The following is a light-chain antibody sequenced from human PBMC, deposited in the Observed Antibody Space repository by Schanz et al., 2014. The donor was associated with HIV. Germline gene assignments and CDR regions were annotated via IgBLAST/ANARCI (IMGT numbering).Light chain of an antibody. J-gene: IGKJ1*01. Sequence: EIVMTQSPATLSVSLGERATLSCRASQSVSSSYFAWYQQKPGQAPRLLIYRASNRATGIPDRFSGSGSGTDFTLTISRLEPEDFAVYYCQHYGSSLWTFGQGTKVEIK. CDR2: RAS. CDR3: QHYGSSLWT. CDR1: QSVSSSY. V-gene: IGKV3-20*01.